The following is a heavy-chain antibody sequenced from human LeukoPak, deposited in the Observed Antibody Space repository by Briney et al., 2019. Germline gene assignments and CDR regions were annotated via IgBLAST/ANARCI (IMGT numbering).Heavy chain of an antibody. J-gene: IGHJ4*02. V-gene: IGHV3-48*01. CDR3: ARSSGGIFDY. CDR2: ISSSSSTI. Sequence: GGSLRLSCAASGFSFRDYSMNWVRQAPGKGLEWVSYISSSSSTIYYADSVKGRFTISRDNAKNSLYLQMNSLRAEDTAVYYCARSSGGIFDYWGQGTLVTVSS. D-gene: IGHD2-15*01. CDR1: GFSFRDYS.